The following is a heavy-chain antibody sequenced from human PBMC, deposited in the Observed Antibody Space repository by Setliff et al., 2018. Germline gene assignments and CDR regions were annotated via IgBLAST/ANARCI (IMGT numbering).Heavy chain of an antibody. J-gene: IGHJ6*02. V-gene: IGHV1-46*01. Sequence: GASVKVSCKASGYTFTSYYMHWVRQAPGQGLEWMGIINPSGGSTSYAQKFQGRVTMTRDTSTSTVYMELSSLRSEDTAAYYCARAGNYNFWSGYPPYYYYYGMDVWGQGTTVTVSS. CDR3: ARAGNYNFWSGYPPYYYYYGMDV. D-gene: IGHD3-3*01. CDR2: INPSGGST. CDR1: GYTFTSYY.